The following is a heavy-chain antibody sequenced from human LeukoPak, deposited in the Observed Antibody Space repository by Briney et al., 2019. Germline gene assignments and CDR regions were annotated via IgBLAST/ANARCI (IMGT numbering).Heavy chain of an antibody. V-gene: IGHV3-23*01. CDR1: GFTFSSYA. J-gene: IGHJ6*03. D-gene: IGHD3-9*01. CDR3: AKSPSLLTGYDYYYMDV. Sequence: GGSLRLSCAASGFTFSSYAMSWVRQAPGKGLEWVSAISGSGGSTYYADSVKGRFTISRDNPKNTLYLQMNSLRAEDTAVYYCAKSPSLLTGYDYYYMDVWGKGTTVTVSS. CDR2: ISGSGGST.